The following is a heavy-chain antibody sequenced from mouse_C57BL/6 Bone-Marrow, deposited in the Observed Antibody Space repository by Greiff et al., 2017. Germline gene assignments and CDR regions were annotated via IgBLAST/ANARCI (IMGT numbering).Heavy chain of an antibody. V-gene: IGHV14-4*01. D-gene: IGHD3-1*01. J-gene: IGHJ3*01. CDR3: TLCCDNSARWFAY. Sequence: EVQLQQSGAELVRPGASVKLSCTASGFNIKDDYMHWVKQRPEQGLEWIGWIDPENGDTEYASKFQGKATITADTSSNTAYLQLSSLTSEDTAVYYYTLCCDNSARWFAYWGQGTLVTVSA. CDR2: IDPENGDT. CDR1: GFNIKDDY.